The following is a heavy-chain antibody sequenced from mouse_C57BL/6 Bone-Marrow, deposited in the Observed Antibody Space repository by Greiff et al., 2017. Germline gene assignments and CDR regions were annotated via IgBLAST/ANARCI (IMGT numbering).Heavy chain of an antibody. CDR2: IHPSDSDT. CDR1: GYTFTSYW. Sequence: QVQLQQPGAELVKPGASVKVSCKASGYTFTSYWMHWVKQRPGQGLEWIGRIHPSDSDTNYNQKFKGKATLTVDKSSSTAYMQLSSLTSEDSAVYYGALYYCYDVPFTYAMDYWGQGTSVTVSS. CDR3: ALYYCYDVPFTYAMDY. J-gene: IGHJ4*01. V-gene: IGHV1-74*01. D-gene: IGHD2-2*01.